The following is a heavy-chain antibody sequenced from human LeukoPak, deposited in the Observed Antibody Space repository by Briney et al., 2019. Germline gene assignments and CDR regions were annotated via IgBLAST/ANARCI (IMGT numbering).Heavy chain of an antibody. CDR2: IYYSGST. V-gene: IGHV4-59*11. Sequence: SETLSLTCTVSGGSISSHYWSWIRQPPGKGLEWIGYIYYSGSTKYNPSLKSRVTMSVDTSKNQFSLKLSSVTAADTAVYYCARDLRHWQQLVQGWYNWFDPWGQGTLVTVSS. D-gene: IGHD6-13*01. CDR1: GGSISSHY. CDR3: ARDLRHWQQLVQGWYNWFDP. J-gene: IGHJ5*02.